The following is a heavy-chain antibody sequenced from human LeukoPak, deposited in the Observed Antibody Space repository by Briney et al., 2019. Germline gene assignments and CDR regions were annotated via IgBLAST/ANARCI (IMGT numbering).Heavy chain of an antibody. D-gene: IGHD6-6*01. CDR1: GGTFSSYA. Sequence: SVKVSCKASGGTFSSYAITWVRQAPGQGLEWMGRIIPIVGIANYAQKFQGRVTITAGKSTSTAYMELSSLRSEDTAVYYCARDPRYSSSAGLGSGYWGQGTLVTVSS. V-gene: IGHV1-69*04. CDR3: ARDPRYSSSAGLGSGY. J-gene: IGHJ4*02. CDR2: IIPIVGIA.